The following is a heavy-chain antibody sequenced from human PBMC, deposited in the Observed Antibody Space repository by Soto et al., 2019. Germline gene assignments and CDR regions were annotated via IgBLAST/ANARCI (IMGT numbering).Heavy chain of an antibody. CDR3: ARRPIVVVPAAICYYYYYGMDV. CDR1: GDSVSSNSAA. J-gene: IGHJ6*02. CDR2: TYYRSKWYN. D-gene: IGHD2-2*01. Sequence: PSQTPSITCAISGDSVSSNSAAWNWIRQSPSRGLEWLGRTYYRSKWYNDYAVSVKSRITITPDPSKNQFSLPLNSVTPEDTAISYCARRPIVVVPAAICYYYYYGMDVWGQGTT. V-gene: IGHV6-1*01.